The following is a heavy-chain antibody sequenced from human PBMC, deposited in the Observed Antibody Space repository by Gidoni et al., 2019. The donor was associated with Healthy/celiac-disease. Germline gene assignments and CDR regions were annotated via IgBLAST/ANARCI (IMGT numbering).Heavy chain of an antibody. CDR3: AKALIVGATLDY. J-gene: IGHJ4*02. V-gene: IGHV3-30*18. CDR1: GLTFSSYG. CDR2: ISYDGSNK. Sequence: QAQLVESGGGVVQPGRSLRLPCAASGLTFSSYGMHWVRQAPGKGLEWVAVISYDGSNKYYADSVKGRFTISRDNSKNTLYLQMNSLRAEDTAVYYCAKALIVGATLDYWGQGTLVTVSS. D-gene: IGHD1-26*01.